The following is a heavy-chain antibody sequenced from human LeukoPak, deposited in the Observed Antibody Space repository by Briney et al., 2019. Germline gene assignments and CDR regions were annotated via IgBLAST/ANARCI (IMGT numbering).Heavy chain of an antibody. Sequence: PGGSLRLSCAASGFTFSSYAMSWVRQAPGKGLGWVSAISGSGGSTYYADSVKGRFTISRDNSKNTLYLQMNSLRAEDTAVYYCAKAPSSWYKTEYFQHWGQGTLVTVSS. CDR3: AKAPSSWYKTEYFQH. D-gene: IGHD6-13*01. J-gene: IGHJ1*01. CDR1: GFTFSSYA. V-gene: IGHV3-23*01. CDR2: ISGSGGST.